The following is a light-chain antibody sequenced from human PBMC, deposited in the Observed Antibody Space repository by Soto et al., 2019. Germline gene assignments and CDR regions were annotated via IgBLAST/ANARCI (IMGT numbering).Light chain of an antibody. Sequence: QTVVTQEPSFSVSPGGTVTLTCGLSSGSVSTSYYPSWYQQTPGQAPRTLIYSPNTRSSGVPDRFSGSILGNKAALTITGAQADDESDYYCVLYMGSPYVVFGGGTKLTVL. J-gene: IGLJ2*01. CDR3: VLYMGSPYVV. CDR1: SGSVSTSYY. V-gene: IGLV8-61*01. CDR2: SPN.